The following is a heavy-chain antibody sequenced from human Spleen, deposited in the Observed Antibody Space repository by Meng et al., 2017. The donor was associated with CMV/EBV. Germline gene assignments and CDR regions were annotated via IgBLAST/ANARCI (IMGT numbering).Heavy chain of an antibody. D-gene: IGHD1-26*01. CDR1: GFNVKDNY. J-gene: IGHJ3*01. Sequence: SGFNVKDNYMSWVRQAPGKEVEWVSVIYPAGSTYYRNSVKGRFTISRHNSKNMLYLQMASLRAEDTAVYYCVRNLIVPNVADAYDLWGQGTMVTVSS. V-gene: IGHV3-53*01. CDR2: IYPAGST. CDR3: VRNLIVPNVADAYDL.